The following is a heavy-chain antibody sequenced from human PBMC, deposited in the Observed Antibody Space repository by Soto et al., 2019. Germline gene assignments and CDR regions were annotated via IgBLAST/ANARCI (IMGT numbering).Heavy chain of an antibody. J-gene: IGHJ3*02. CDR2: TSHSGSA. D-gene: IGHD1-1*01. CDR3: ARDRPDNLNSFDGFDI. CDR1: GGSVSGGDHY. V-gene: IGHV4-61*08. Sequence: PWETLSLTCSVSGGSVSGGDHYWSWIRQPPGKGLEWIAYTSHSGSASYNSSLKSRVTISIDMSKNQFSLRLRSVTAADTAVYHCARDRPDNLNSFDGFDIWGPGTLLTVSS.